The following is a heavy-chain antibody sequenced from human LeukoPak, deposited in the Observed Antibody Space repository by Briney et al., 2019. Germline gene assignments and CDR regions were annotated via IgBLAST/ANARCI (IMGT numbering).Heavy chain of an antibody. CDR2: IYSGGST. V-gene: IGHV3-66*01. CDR3: ARDPSDYDILTGYYN. D-gene: IGHD3-9*01. J-gene: IGHJ4*02. Sequence: GGSLRLSCAASGFTVSSNYMSWVRQAPGKGLEWVSVIYSGGSTYYADSVKGRFTISRDNSKNTLYLQMNSLRAEDTAVYYCARDPSDYDILTGYYNWGQGTLVTVSS. CDR1: GFTVSSNY.